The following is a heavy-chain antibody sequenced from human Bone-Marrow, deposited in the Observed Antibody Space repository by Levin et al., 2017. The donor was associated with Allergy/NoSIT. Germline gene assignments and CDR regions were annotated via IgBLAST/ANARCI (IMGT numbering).Heavy chain of an antibody. CDR3: ATPESPNSAYYYGMDV. CDR1: GYSFTSYW. J-gene: IGHJ6*02. V-gene: IGHV5-51*01. CDR2: IYPGDSDT. D-gene: IGHD4-23*01. Sequence: KGGESLKISCKGSGYSFTSYWIGWVRQMPGKGLEWMGIIYPGDSDTRYSPSFQGQVTISADKSISTAYLQWSSLKASDTAMYYCATPESPNSAYYYGMDVWGQGTTVTVSS.